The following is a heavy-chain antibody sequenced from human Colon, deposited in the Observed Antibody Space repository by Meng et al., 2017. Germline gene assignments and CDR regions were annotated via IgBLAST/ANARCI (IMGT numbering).Heavy chain of an antibody. CDR2: IYSSGTT. Sequence: QVQLQESGPGLVKPSETLSLTCTASGGSISGYYWSWIRQPPGEGLEWIGCIYSSGTTNYNPSLKSRVTISIDMSKNQFSLKVTSMTAADTAVYYCAGYGGEPANYLDKWGQGALVTVSS. V-gene: IGHV4-59*01. CDR3: AGYGGEPANYLDK. CDR1: GGSISGYY. D-gene: IGHD4-23*01. J-gene: IGHJ4*02.